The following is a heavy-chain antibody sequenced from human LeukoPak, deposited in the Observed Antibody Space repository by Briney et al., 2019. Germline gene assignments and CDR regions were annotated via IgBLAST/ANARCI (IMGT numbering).Heavy chain of an antibody. Sequence: VKVSCKASGGTFSSYAISWVRQAPGQGLEWMGGIIPIFGTANYAQKFQGRVTITADESTSTAYMELSSLRSEDTAVYYCARSDCTNGVCLPGLYYFDYWGQGTLVTVSS. CDR3: ARSDCTNGVCLPGLYYFDY. V-gene: IGHV1-69*13. CDR1: GGTFSSYA. D-gene: IGHD2-8*01. CDR2: IIPIFGTA. J-gene: IGHJ4*02.